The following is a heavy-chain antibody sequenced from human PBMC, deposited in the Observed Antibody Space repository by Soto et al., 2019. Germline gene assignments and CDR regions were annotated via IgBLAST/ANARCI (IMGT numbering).Heavy chain of an antibody. Sequence: PSETLSLTCTVSGGSVSGSFWSWIRQPPGKGLELIGYIYYTGSTNSSPSLKGRAAISVDTSKNQFSLRLTSVTAADTAVYYCARDKITGLFDYWGQGTLVTVSS. D-gene: IGHD2-8*02. CDR2: IYYTGST. CDR1: GGSVSGSF. J-gene: IGHJ4*02. V-gene: IGHV4-59*02. CDR3: ARDKITGLFDY.